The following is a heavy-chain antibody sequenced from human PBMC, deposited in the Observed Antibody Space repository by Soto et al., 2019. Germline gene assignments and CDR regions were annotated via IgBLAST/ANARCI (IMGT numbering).Heavy chain of an antibody. D-gene: IGHD4-17*01. CDR2: INSDGSST. CDR1: GFTFSSYW. CDR3: ARDGLHHYGGFYYGMDV. J-gene: IGHJ6*02. V-gene: IGHV3-74*01. Sequence: RRLSCAASGFTFSSYWMHWVRQAPGKGLVWVSRINSDGSSTSYADSVKGRFTISRDNAKNTLYLQMNSLRAEDTAVYYCARDGLHHYGGFYYGMDVWGQGTTVTVSS.